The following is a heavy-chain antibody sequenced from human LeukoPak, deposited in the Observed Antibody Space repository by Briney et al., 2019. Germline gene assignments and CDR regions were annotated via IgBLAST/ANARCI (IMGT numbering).Heavy chain of an antibody. CDR3: ARDWPDGYSPGRAFDI. D-gene: IGHD3-22*01. CDR1: GYTFTSYV. CDR2: INAGNGNT. Sequence: ASVKVTFKASGYTFTSYVLHWLRQAPGQRREWMGLINAGNGNTKYSEEFRGRVTIARDTSARTVYMELSSLGSEDMAVYYCARDWPDGYSPGRAFDIWGQGTMVTVSS. V-gene: IGHV1-3*03. J-gene: IGHJ3*02.